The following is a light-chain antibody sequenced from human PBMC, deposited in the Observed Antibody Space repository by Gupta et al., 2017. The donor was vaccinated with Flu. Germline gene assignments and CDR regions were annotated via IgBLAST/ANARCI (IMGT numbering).Light chain of an antibody. Sequence: VIIPCTGSTSNIGGGYDVHWYQVLPETAPNLLISANSNRPSGVADRFSCSKSDTSASPAITGLQAEEEADDYCQSFDDGLGAYVFGTGTKVSVL. CDR1: TSNIGGGYD. V-gene: IGLV1-40*01. CDR3: QSFDDGLGAYV. CDR2: ANS. J-gene: IGLJ1*01.